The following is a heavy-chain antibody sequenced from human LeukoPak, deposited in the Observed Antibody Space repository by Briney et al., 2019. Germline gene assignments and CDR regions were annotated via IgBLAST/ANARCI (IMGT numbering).Heavy chain of an antibody. V-gene: IGHV4-4*02. CDR1: GGSISSSNW. Sequence: SETLSLTCAVSGGSISSSNWWSWVRQPPGKGLEWIGEIYHSGSTNYNPSLKSRVTISVDKSKNQFSLKLSSVTAADTAVYYCAETELGISDAFDIWGQGTMVTVSS. CDR2: IYHSGST. J-gene: IGHJ3*02. D-gene: IGHD7-27*01. CDR3: AETELGISDAFDI.